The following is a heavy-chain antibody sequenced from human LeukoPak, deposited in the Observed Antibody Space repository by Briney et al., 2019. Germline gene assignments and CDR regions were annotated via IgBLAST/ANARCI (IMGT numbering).Heavy chain of an antibody. V-gene: IGHV4-59*01. D-gene: IGHD6-19*01. J-gene: IGHJ6*03. Sequence: SETLSLNCTVSGGSISSYYWSWIRQPPGKGLEWIGYIYYSGSTNYNPSLKSRVTISVDTSKNQFSLKLSSVTAADTAVYYCARERIAVAGTEIYYYYYMDVWGTGTTVTVSS. CDR1: GGSISSYY. CDR2: IYYSGST. CDR3: ARERIAVAGTEIYYYYYMDV.